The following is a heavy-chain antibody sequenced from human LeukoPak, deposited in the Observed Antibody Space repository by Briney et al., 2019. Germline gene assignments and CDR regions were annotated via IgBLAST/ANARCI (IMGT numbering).Heavy chain of an antibody. J-gene: IGHJ4*02. CDR2: MNPNSGNT. Sequence: GASVKVSCKASGYTFTSYGINWVRQAPGQGLEWMGWMNPNSGNTGYAQKFQGRVTITRNTSISTAYMELSSLRSEDTAVYYCARGLRYQWLGDFDYWGQGTLVTVSS. V-gene: IGHV1-8*03. CDR1: GYTFTSYG. CDR3: ARGLRYQWLGDFDY. D-gene: IGHD6-19*01.